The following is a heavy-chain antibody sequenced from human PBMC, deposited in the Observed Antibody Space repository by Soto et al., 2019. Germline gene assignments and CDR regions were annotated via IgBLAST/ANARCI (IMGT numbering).Heavy chain of an antibody. V-gene: IGHV4-34*01. D-gene: IGHD3-3*01. Sequence: QVQLQQWGAGLLKPSETLSLTSAVYGGSFSGYYWSWTRQPQGKGLGCTGEINHSGSTNYNPSLKSRVTISVDTSKNQFSLKLRSVSAADTAVYYCARAPQRIRIFGVVRAYCFDYWGQGTLVTVSS. CDR1: GGSFSGYY. CDR3: ARAPQRIRIFGVVRAYCFDY. CDR2: INHSGST. J-gene: IGHJ4*02.